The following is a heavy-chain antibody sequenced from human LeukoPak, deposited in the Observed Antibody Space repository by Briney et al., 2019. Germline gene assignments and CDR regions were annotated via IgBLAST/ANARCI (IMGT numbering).Heavy chain of an antibody. Sequence: SVKVSCKASGFTFTSSAMQRVRQARGQRLEWIGWIVVSSGNTTYAQNFQERVTVTSDISTSTAYMELSRHSSVDTSVYYCAADPRIVGATSMTDYWGQGTLVTLFS. V-gene: IGHV1-58*02. J-gene: IGHJ4*02. CDR1: GFTFTSSA. CDR2: IVVSSGNT. D-gene: IGHD1-26*01. CDR3: AADPRIVGATSMTDY.